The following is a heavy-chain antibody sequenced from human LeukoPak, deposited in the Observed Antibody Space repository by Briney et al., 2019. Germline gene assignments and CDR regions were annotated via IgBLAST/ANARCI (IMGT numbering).Heavy chain of an antibody. J-gene: IGHJ4*02. D-gene: IGHD3-22*01. CDR1: GFTFSNYN. Sequence: PGGSLRLSCAASGFTFSNYNINWVRQAPGRGLEWVSYISTTSTTIYYADSVKGRFTISRDNSKNTLYLQMNSLRAEDTAVYYCAKAMGWYYDSSGYYYFDYWGQGTLVTVSS. CDR3: AKAMGWYYDSSGYYYFDY. V-gene: IGHV3-48*01. CDR2: ISTTSTTI.